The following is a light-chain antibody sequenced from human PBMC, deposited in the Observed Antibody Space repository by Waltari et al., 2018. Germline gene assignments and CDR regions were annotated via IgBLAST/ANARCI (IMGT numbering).Light chain of an antibody. CDR1: QTVSSSY. V-gene: IGKV3-20*01. Sequence: EIVLTQSPGTLSLSPGAEATLSCRASQTVSSSYLGWYQQRRGQSPRLLMYGASRRASGIPDRFSGTGSGPDFILTISRLEPEDFAVYYCYQNGSSPRTFGQGTKIEIK. CDR3: YQNGSSPRT. J-gene: IGKJ1*01. CDR2: GAS.